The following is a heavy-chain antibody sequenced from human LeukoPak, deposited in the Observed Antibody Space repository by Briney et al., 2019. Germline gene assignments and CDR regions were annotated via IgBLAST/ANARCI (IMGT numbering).Heavy chain of an antibody. V-gene: IGHV3-7*04. J-gene: IGHJ4*02. Sequence: PGGSLRLSCTASGFTISTYWMSWVRQAPGKGLEWVANINRDGSKKYYVDSVKGQFTISRDNVKNSVYLQMNSLRAEDTAVYSCARAVAAADSYWGRGTLVTVSS. CDR1: GFTISTYW. CDR2: INRDGSKK. D-gene: IGHD6-13*01. CDR3: ARAVAAADSY.